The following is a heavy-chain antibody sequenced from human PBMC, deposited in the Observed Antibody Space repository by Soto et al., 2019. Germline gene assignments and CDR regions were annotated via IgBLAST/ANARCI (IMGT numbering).Heavy chain of an antibody. J-gene: IGHJ5*02. CDR3: AREVPKLEPRAKNWFDP. CDR2: IYYSGST. V-gene: IGHV4-31*03. CDR1: GGSISSGGYY. D-gene: IGHD1-1*01. Sequence: SETLSLTCTVSGGSISSGGYYWSWIRQHPGKGLEWIGYIYYSGSTYYNPSLKSRVTISVDTSKNQFSLKLSSVTAADTAVYYCAREVPKLEPRAKNWFDPWGQGTLVTVSS.